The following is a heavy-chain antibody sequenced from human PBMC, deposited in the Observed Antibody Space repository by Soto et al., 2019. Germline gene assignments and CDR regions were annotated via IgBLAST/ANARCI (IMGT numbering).Heavy chain of an antibody. CDR2: IIPIFGTA. V-gene: IGHV1-69*01. Sequence: QVQLVQSGAEVKKPGSSVKVSCKASGGTFSSYAISWVRQAPGQGLEWMGGIIPIFGTANYAQKFQGRVTITADESTNTAYMELSSLRSEDTAVYYCARAGYCSGGSCYSGWFDPWGQGTLVTVSS. D-gene: IGHD2-15*01. CDR1: GGTFSSYA. J-gene: IGHJ5*02. CDR3: ARAGYCSGGSCYSGWFDP.